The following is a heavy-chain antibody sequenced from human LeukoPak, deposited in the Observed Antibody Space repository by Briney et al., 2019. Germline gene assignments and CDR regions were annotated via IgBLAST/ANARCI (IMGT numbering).Heavy chain of an antibody. CDR2: ISGSGGST. Sequence: PGGSLRLSCAASGFTFSSYAMSWVRQAPGKGLEWVSAISGSGGSTYYADSVKGRFTISRDNSKNTLYLQMNSLRAEDTAVYYCARALNKVDYGMDVWGQGTTVTVSS. D-gene: IGHD1/OR15-1a*01. CDR1: GFTFSSYA. J-gene: IGHJ6*02. CDR3: ARALNKVDYGMDV. V-gene: IGHV3-23*01.